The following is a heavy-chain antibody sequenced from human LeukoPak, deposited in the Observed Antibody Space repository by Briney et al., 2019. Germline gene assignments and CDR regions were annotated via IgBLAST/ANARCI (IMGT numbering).Heavy chain of an antibody. Sequence: ASVKVSCKASGYTFTSYGISWVRQAPGQGLEWMGWIRAYNGNTNYAQKLQGRVTMTTDTSTGTAYMELRSLRSDDTAVYYCARDLRLKGSVGAKTDYWGQGTLVTVSS. CDR2: IRAYNGNT. J-gene: IGHJ4*02. CDR3: ARDLRLKGSVGAKTDY. V-gene: IGHV1-18*01. CDR1: GYTFTSYG. D-gene: IGHD3-10*01.